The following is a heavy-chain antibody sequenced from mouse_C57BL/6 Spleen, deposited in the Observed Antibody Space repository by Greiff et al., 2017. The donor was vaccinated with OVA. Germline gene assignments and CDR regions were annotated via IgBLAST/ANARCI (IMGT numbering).Heavy chain of an antibody. CDR1: GFSLTSYG. CDR3: ARHHLGLGAMDY. CDR2: IWSDGST. Sequence: VQVVESGPGLVAPSQSLSITCTVSGFSLTSYGVHWVRQPPGKGLEWLVVIWSDGSTTYNSALNSRLSISKDNSKSQVFLKMNSLQTDDTAMYYCARHHLGLGAMDYWGQGTSVTVSS. J-gene: IGHJ4*01. D-gene: IGHD2-10*02. V-gene: IGHV2-6-1*01.